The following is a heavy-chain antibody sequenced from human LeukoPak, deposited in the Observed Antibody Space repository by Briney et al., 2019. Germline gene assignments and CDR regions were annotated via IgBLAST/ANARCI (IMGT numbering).Heavy chain of an antibody. CDR3: AIEQHDYGDHFDF. CDR1: GDSISSYY. J-gene: IGHJ4*02. V-gene: IGHV4-59*01. D-gene: IGHD4-17*01. Sequence: SETLSLTCTVSGDSISSYYWSWIRQPPGKGLEWIGYFYHSGSTDYNPSLKSRATISVDTSKNQFSLKLSSVTAADTAMYYCAIEQHDYGDHFDFWGRGTLVTVSS. CDR2: FYHSGST.